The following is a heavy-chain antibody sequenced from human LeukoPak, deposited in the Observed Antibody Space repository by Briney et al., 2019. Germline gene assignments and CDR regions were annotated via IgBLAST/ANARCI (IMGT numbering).Heavy chain of an antibody. D-gene: IGHD6-19*01. CDR3: ARLPSTGFSSDWYQISGSFDY. J-gene: IGHJ4*02. V-gene: IGHV4-59*08. CDR2: IYYSGST. CDR1: GGSMDNYY. Sequence: PSETLSLTCTVSGGSMDNYYWSWIRQPPGKGLEWIGYIYYSGSTNYNPSLQSRVTISIDTSKSQFSLRLNSVTAADTAVYYCARLPSTGFSSDWYQISGSFDYWGQGTLVTVSS.